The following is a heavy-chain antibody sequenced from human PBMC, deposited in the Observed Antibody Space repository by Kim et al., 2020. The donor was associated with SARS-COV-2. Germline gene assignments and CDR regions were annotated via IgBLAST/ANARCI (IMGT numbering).Heavy chain of an antibody. CDR2: INAGNGNT. CDR1: GYTFTSYA. Sequence: ASVKVSCKASGYTFTSYAMHWVRQAPGQRLEWMGWINAGNGNTKYSQKFQGRVTITRDTSASTAYMELSSLRSEDTAVYYCARDRQPTYYYGSGSYSFAFDIWGQGTMVTVSS. V-gene: IGHV1-3*01. D-gene: IGHD3-10*01. CDR3: ARDRQPTYYYGSGSYSFAFDI. J-gene: IGHJ3*02.